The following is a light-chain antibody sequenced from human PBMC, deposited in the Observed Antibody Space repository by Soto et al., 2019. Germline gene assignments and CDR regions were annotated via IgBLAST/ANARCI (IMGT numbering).Light chain of an antibody. CDR1: SSNIGANFD. V-gene: IGLV1-40*01. CDR2: GNT. J-gene: IGLJ3*02. CDR3: QTWGTGIGV. Sequence: QSVLTQPPSVSGAPGQRVTISCTGSSSNIGANFDVHWYHQLPGTAPKLLIYGNTNRPSGVPDRFSGSKSGASASLAITGLQAEDEADYYCQTWGTGIGVFGGGTKLTVL.